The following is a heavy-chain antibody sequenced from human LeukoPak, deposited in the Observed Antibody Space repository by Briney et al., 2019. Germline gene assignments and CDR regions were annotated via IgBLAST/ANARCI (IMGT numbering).Heavy chain of an antibody. V-gene: IGHV4-61*02. CDR2: IYTSGST. Sequence: SETLSLTCTVSGGSISSSNYYWNWIRQPAGKGLEWIGRIYTSGSTNYNPSLKSRVTISVDTSRNQFSLKLSSVTAADTALYYCARYEAVAGVFDYWGQGTLVTVSS. J-gene: IGHJ4*02. CDR1: GGSISSSNYY. D-gene: IGHD6-19*01. CDR3: ARYEAVAGVFDY.